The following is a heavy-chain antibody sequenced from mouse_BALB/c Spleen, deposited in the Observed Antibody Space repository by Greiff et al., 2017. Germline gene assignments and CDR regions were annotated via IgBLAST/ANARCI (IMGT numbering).Heavy chain of an antibody. CDR3: ARNPLMITTNQAWFAY. V-gene: IGHV3-1*02. Sequence: EVKLQESGPDLVKPSQSLSLTCTVTGYSITSGYSWHWIRQFPGNKLEWMGYIHYSGSTNYNPSLKSRISITRDTSKNQFFLQLNSVTTEDTATYYCARNPLMITTNQAWFAYWGQGTLVTVSA. CDR2: IHYSGST. D-gene: IGHD2-4*01. CDR1: GYSITSGYS. J-gene: IGHJ3*01.